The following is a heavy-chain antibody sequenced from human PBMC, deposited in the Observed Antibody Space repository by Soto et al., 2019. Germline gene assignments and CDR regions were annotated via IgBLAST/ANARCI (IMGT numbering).Heavy chain of an antibody. V-gene: IGHV4-39*01. CDR1: GGSISSSSYY. D-gene: IGHD1-26*01. CDR2: IYYSGST. Sequence: QLQLQESGPGLVKPSETLSLTCTVSGGSISSSSYYWGWIRQPPGKGLEWIGSIYYSGSTYYNPSLKSRVTISGDTSKNQFSLKLSSVTAADTAVYYCARRWSYYYYYGMDVWGQGTTVTVSS. CDR3: ARRWSYYYYYGMDV. J-gene: IGHJ6*02.